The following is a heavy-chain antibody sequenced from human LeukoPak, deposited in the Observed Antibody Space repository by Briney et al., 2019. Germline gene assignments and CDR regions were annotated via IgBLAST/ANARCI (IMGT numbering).Heavy chain of an antibody. V-gene: IGHV4-59*01. CDR3: ARKQGGYYDSSGYYYVGYFQH. CDR2: IYYSGST. J-gene: IGHJ1*01. CDR1: GGSISSYY. D-gene: IGHD3-22*01. Sequence: SETLSLTCTVSGGSISSYYWSWIRQPPGKGLEWIGYIYYSGSTNYNPSLKSRVTISVDTSKNQFSLKLSSVTAADTAVYYCARKQGGYYDSSGYYYVGYFQHWGQGTLVTVSS.